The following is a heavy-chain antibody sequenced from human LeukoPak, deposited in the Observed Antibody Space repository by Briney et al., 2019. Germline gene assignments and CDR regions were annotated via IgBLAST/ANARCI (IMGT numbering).Heavy chain of an antibody. CDR3: ARVAKERVGGVYYFDY. J-gene: IGHJ4*02. CDR1: GFTFGDYD. CDR2: IGTAGDT. D-gene: IGHD1-1*01. Sequence: SGGSLRLSCAASGFTFGDYDMHWVRQATGKGLEWVSAIGTAGDTYYTGSVKGRFTISRENAKNSLYLQMNSLRAGDTAVYYCARVAKERVGGVYYFDYWGQGTLVTVSS. V-gene: IGHV3-13*01.